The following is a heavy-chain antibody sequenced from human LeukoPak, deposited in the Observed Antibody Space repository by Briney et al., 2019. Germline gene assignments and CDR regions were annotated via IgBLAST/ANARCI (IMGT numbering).Heavy chain of an antibody. CDR3: VRKFATGD. Sequence: GGSPRLSCAASGFTFSSHLMHWVRQAQGTGLVWVSSVKSDGTATNYADSVKGRFTISRDNAKNALYLQMNSLRVEDTAVYYCVRKFATGDWGQGTLVTVSS. D-gene: IGHD1-14*01. V-gene: IGHV3-74*01. CDR1: GFTFSSHL. CDR2: VKSDGTAT. J-gene: IGHJ4*02.